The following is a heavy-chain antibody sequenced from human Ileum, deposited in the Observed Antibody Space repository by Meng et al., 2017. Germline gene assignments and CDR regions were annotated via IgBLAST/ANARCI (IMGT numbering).Heavy chain of an antibody. CDR1: GFTFDDYT. J-gene: IGHJ4*02. V-gene: IGHV3-43*01. Sequence: GGSLRLSCAASGFTFDDYTMHWVRQVPGKGLEWVSLISWDGGSTFYADSVKGRFTISRDNSKNSLYLQMNSLRAEDTALYYCAKDGYFFGSGSYCDYWGQGTLVTVSS. CDR2: ISWDGGST. D-gene: IGHD3-10*01. CDR3: AKDGYFFGSGSYCDY.